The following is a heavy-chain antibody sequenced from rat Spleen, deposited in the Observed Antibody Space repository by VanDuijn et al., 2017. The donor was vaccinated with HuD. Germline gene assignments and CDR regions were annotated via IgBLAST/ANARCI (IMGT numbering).Heavy chain of an antibody. J-gene: IGHJ1*01. V-gene: IGHV5-17*01. CDR1: GFTFSDYA. CDR3: ARQGYLRDWYFDF. D-gene: IGHD1-11*01. Sequence: EVHLVESGGGLLQPGRSLKLSCAASGFTFSDYAMAWVRQAPKTGLEWVATILYDGSNSYYRKSVKGRFTISRDNAKSTLYLQMNSLRSEDTATYYCARQGYLRDWYFDFWGPGTMVTVSS. CDR2: ILYDGSNS.